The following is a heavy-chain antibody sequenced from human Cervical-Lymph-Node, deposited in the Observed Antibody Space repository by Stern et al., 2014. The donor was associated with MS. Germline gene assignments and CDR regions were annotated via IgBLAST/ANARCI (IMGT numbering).Heavy chain of an antibody. V-gene: IGHV3-9*01. J-gene: IGHJ4*02. Sequence: EVQLVESGGGLVQPGRSLRLSCAASGFTFHDYAMHWVRQAPGKGLEWASGINWNSGTIGYADSVKGRFTISRDNAKNSLYLQMNSLRAEDTALYYCARVVAGIAVSGSCFDYWGQGTLVTVSS. CDR1: GFTFHDYA. CDR3: ARVVAGIAVSGSCFDY. D-gene: IGHD6-19*01. CDR2: INWNSGTI.